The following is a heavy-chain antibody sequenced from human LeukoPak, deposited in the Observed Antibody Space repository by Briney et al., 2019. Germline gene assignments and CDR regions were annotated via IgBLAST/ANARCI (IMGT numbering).Heavy chain of an antibody. D-gene: IGHD4-17*01. V-gene: IGHV3-30*18. Sequence: GGSLRLSCAASGFTFSSYGMHWVRQAPGKGLEWVAVISYDGSNKYYADSVKGRFTISRDNSKNTLYLQMNSLRAEDTAVYYCSKDPDGDWGQGTLVTASS. CDR3: SKDPDGD. CDR2: ISYDGSNK. CDR1: GFTFSSYG. J-gene: IGHJ4*02.